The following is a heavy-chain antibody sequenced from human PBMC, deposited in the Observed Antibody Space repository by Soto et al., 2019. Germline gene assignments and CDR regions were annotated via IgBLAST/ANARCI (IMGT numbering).Heavy chain of an antibody. J-gene: IGHJ2*01. CDR1: GFTFSSYA. Sequence: EVQLLESGGGLVQPGGSLRLSCAASGFTFSSYAMSWVRQAPGKGLEWVSAISGSGGSTYYADSVKGRFTISRDNSKNKLYLQMYSLRAEDTAVYYCAKWSSRGSFYGDYARMDLWGRGTLVTVSS. D-gene: IGHD4-17*01. V-gene: IGHV3-23*01. CDR2: ISGSGGST. CDR3: AKWSSRGSFYGDYARMDL.